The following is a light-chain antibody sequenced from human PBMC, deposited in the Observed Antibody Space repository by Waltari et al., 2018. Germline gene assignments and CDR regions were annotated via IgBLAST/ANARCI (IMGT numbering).Light chain of an antibody. V-gene: IGKV2-30*01. J-gene: IGKJ2*01. CDR1: QSLVYSDGNTY. CDR3: MQGTHWPYT. CDR2: KVS. Sequence: VLTQSPLSLPVTLGQPASISCRSSQSLVYSDGNTYLNWCQQRPGQSPRRLLYKVSDRDSGVPDRFSGSGSGTDFTLKISRVEAEDVGVYYCMQGTHWPYTFGQGTKVEIK.